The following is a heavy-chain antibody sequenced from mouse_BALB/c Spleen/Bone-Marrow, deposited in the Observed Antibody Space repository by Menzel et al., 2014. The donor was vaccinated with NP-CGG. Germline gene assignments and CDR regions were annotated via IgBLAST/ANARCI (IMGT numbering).Heavy chain of an antibody. Sequence: EVKLQESGPGLVKPSQTVSLTCTVTGISITTGNYRWSWIRQFPGNKLEWIGYIYYSGTITYNPSLTSRTTITRDTSKNQFFLEMNPLTAEDTATYYCARDGGDVDFDYWGQGTTLTVSS. CDR3: ARDGGDVDFDY. CDR1: GISITTGNYR. V-gene: IGHV3-5*02. D-gene: IGHD3-3*01. CDR2: IYYSGTI. J-gene: IGHJ2*01.